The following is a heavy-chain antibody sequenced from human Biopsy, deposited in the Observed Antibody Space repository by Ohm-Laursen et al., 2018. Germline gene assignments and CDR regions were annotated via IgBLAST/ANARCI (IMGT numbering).Heavy chain of an antibody. Sequence: LRLSCTASGFTFTNHWMSWVRQTPGKGLEWIGEINHSGRTNYNPSLKSRVTISVDTSKNQFSLKVRSATAADTAVYYCVRGVDYYDPYHYYALDVWGQGTTVTVSS. D-gene: IGHD3-22*01. V-gene: IGHV4-34*01. CDR3: VRGVDYYDPYHYYALDV. CDR2: INHSGRT. J-gene: IGHJ6*02. CDR1: GFTFTNHW.